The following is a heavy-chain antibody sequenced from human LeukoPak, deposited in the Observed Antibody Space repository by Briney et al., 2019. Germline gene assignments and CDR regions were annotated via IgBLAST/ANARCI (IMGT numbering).Heavy chain of an antibody. J-gene: IGHJ4*02. CDR3: AKGSSGWYGNFDY. CDR1: GFTFSSHA. D-gene: IGHD6-19*01. Sequence: GGSLILSCAASGFTFSSHAMSWVRQAPGKGLEWVSAISGSGGSTYYADSVKGRFTISRDNSKNTLYLQMNSLRAEDTAVYYCAKGSSGWYGNFDYWGQGTLVTVSS. CDR2: ISGSGGST. V-gene: IGHV3-23*01.